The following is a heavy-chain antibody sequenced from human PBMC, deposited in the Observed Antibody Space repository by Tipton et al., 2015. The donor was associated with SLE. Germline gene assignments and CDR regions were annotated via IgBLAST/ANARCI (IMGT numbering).Heavy chain of an antibody. V-gene: IGHV4-59*01. CDR3: AAQPVAGLWYFDL. CDR1: GGSISSYY. Sequence: TLSLTCTVSGGSISSYYWSWIRQPPGKGLEWIGYIYYSGSTNYNPSLKSRVTISVDTSKNQFSLKLSSVTAADTAVYYCAAQPVAGLWYFDLWGRGTLVPVPS. CDR2: IYYSGST. J-gene: IGHJ2*01. D-gene: IGHD1-14*01.